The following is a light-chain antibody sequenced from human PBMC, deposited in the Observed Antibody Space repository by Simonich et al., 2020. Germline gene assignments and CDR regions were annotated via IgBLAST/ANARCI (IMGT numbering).Light chain of an antibody. V-gene: IGKV4-1*01. J-gene: IGKJ2*01. CDR1: QSVLYSSNNKNY. Sequence: DIVMNQSPDSLAMSLGESATIKCKSSQSVLYSSNNKNYLAWYQQKPEQPPKLHIYWASTRESGVPDRFSCVGSGTDFTLTISSLQAEYMAVYYCQQYYSTPYTFGQGTKLEIK. CDR3: QQYYSTPYT. CDR2: WAS.